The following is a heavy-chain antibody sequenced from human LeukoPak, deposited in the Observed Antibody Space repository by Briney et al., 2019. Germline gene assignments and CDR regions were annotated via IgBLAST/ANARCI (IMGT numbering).Heavy chain of an antibody. J-gene: IGHJ5*02. Sequence: PSETLSLTCTVSGGSLSSYYWSWIRQPPGKGLEWIGYIYYSGSTNYNPSLKSRVTISVDTSKNQFSLKLSSVTAADTAVYYCARDLRYSYGYVSPNWFDPWGQGTLVTVSS. CDR2: IYYSGST. CDR3: ARDLRYSYGYVSPNWFDP. V-gene: IGHV4-59*01. CDR1: GGSLSSYY. D-gene: IGHD5-18*01.